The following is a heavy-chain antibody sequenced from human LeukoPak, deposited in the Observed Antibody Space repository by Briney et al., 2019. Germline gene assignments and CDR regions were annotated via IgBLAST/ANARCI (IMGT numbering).Heavy chain of an antibody. V-gene: IGHV3-74*01. J-gene: IGHJ4*02. CDR2: INSDGSST. Sequence: PGGSLRLSCAASGFTLSSFWMHWVRQAPGKGRVWVSRINSDGSSTTYADSVKGRFTISRDNAKNTLYLQMNSLRAEDTGVYYCARIASHSSSWYDGGYWGQGTLVTVSS. D-gene: IGHD6-13*01. CDR1: GFTLSSFW. CDR3: ARIASHSSSWYDGGY.